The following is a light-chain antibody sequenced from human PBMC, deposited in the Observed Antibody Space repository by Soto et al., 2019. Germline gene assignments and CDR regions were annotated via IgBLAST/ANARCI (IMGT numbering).Light chain of an antibody. Sequence: AIQMTQSRSSLSASVGDRVTMTCRASQGINNELAWYQQKPGKAPKLLIYAASNLHSGVPSRFSGSGSGTDFALTLSSLQPEDFATYFCLHDYNYPRTFGQGTKVE. V-gene: IGKV1-6*01. CDR1: QGINNE. CDR3: LHDYNYPRT. J-gene: IGKJ1*01. CDR2: AAS.